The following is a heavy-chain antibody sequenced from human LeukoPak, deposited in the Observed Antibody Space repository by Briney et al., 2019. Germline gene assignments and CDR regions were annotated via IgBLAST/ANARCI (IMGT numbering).Heavy chain of an antibody. CDR1: GGSFSGYY. Sequence: PSETLSLTCAVYGGSFSGYYWSWIRQPPGKGLEWIGEINHGGSTNYNPSLKSRVTISVDTSKNQFSLKLSSVTAADTAVYYCARTVTNNSYGLWYFDYWGQGTLVTVSS. CDR3: ARTVTNNSYGLWYFDY. CDR2: INHGGST. D-gene: IGHD5-18*01. V-gene: IGHV4-34*01. J-gene: IGHJ4*02.